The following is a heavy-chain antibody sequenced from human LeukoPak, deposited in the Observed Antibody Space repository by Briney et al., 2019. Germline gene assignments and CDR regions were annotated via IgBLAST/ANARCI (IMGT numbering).Heavy chain of an antibody. Sequence: SETLSLTCTVSGGSLSSYYWSWIRQPPGKGLEWIGYIYYSGSTNYNPSLKSRVTISVDTSKNQFSLKLSSVTAADTAVYYCARDGSSWFLDSFDIWGQGTMVTVSS. J-gene: IGHJ3*02. CDR2: IYYSGST. CDR3: ARDGSSWFLDSFDI. D-gene: IGHD6-13*01. V-gene: IGHV4-59*01. CDR1: GGSLSSYY.